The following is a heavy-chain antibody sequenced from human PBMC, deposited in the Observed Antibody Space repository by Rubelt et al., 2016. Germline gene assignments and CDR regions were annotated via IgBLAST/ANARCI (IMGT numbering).Heavy chain of an antibody. CDR1: GGSISSYY. V-gene: IGHV4-59*01. Sequence: QVQLQESGPGLVKPSETLSLTCTVSGGSISSYYWSWIRQPPGKGLEWIGYIYYSGSTNYNPSLKMRFTVAVDTSKNQFSLRSVSVTAADTSVYYCASHLADSRRFFDYWGQGTLVTVAS. CDR2: IYYSGST. CDR3: ASHLADSRRFFDY. J-gene: IGHJ4*02. D-gene: IGHD6-13*01.